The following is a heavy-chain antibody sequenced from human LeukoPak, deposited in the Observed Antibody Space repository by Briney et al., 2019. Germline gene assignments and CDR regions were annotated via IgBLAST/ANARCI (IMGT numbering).Heavy chain of an antibody. D-gene: IGHD2-2*01. Sequence: GGSLRLSCAASGFTVSSNYMSWVRQAPGKGVEWGSVIYSGGSTYYADSVKGRFTISRDNSKNTLYLQMNSLRAEDTAVYYCARDRGYCSSTSCPPYFDYWGQGTLVTVSS. CDR1: GFTVSSNY. CDR3: ARDRGYCSSTSCPPYFDY. CDR2: IYSGGST. J-gene: IGHJ4*02. V-gene: IGHV3-53*01.